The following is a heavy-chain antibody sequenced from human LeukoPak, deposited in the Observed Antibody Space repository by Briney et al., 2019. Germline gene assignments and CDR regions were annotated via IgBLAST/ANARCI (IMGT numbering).Heavy chain of an antibody. J-gene: IGHJ4*02. Sequence: PSETLSLTCTVSGDSISSGDYYWSWIRQPAGKGLEWIGRISSSGSTNYNPSLKSRVTISVDTSKNQFSLKLTSVTAADTAAYYCARQDYYDSSGYSFWGQGTLVTVSS. D-gene: IGHD3-22*01. CDR1: GDSISSGDYY. V-gene: IGHV4-61*02. CDR2: ISSSGST. CDR3: ARQDYYDSSGYSF.